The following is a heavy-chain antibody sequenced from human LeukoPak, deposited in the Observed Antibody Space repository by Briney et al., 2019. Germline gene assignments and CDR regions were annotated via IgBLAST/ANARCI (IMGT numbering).Heavy chain of an antibody. Sequence: ASVKVSCKASGYTFTSYGISWVRQAPGQGLEWMGWISAYNGNTNYAQKLQGRVTMTTDTSTSTAYMELRSLRSDDTAVYYCAREKYSSSSQKFDYWRQGTLVTVSS. CDR3: AREKYSSSSQKFDY. J-gene: IGHJ4*02. D-gene: IGHD6-6*01. V-gene: IGHV1-18*01. CDR2: ISAYNGNT. CDR1: GYTFTSYG.